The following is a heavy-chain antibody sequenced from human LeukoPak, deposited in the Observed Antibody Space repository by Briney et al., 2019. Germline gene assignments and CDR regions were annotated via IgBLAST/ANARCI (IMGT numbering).Heavy chain of an antibody. CDR3: ARAPFNYYQAFDP. D-gene: IGHD4-11*01. Sequence: PSETLFLTCTVSGGSISNSGYYWGCIRQPPGKGLEWIGSIYYSGSTYYNPSLKSRVTISVDTSKNQISLKMTSVTAADTAVYYCARAPFNYYQAFDPWGQGTLVTVSS. CDR2: IYYSGST. J-gene: IGHJ5*02. V-gene: IGHV4-39*01. CDR1: GGSISNSGYY.